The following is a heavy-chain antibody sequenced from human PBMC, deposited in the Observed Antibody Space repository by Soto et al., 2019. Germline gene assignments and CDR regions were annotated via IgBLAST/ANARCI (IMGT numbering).Heavy chain of an antibody. CDR1: GGTFSSYA. D-gene: IGHD4-17*01. CDR2: IIPIFGTA. Sequence: QVQLVQSGAEVKKPGSSVKVSCKASGGTFSSYAISWVRQAPGQGLEWMGGIIPIFGTANYAQEFQGRVTITADESTSTAYMELSSLRSEYTAVYYCARSLAHDCGGNFGCWYFDLWGRGNLVTVSS. CDR3: ARSLAHDCGGNFGCWYFDL. V-gene: IGHV1-69*01. J-gene: IGHJ2*01.